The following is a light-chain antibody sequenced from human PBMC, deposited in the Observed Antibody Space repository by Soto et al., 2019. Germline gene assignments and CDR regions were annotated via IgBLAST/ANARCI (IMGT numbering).Light chain of an antibody. CDR3: QQYNNWPPFT. CDR1: QSVSSN. V-gene: IGKV3-15*01. Sequence: EIVMTQSPATLSVSPGERATLSCRASQSVSSNLGWYQQKPGQPPRLLIYGASTRATGIPARFSGSGSGTEFTLTISSLQSEDSAVYYCQQYNNWPPFTFGQGTRLEIK. CDR2: GAS. J-gene: IGKJ5*01.